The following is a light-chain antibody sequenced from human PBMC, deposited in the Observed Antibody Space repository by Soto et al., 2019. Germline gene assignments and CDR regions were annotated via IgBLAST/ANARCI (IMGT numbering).Light chain of an antibody. Sequence: EIVLTQFPGALSLSPGERVTLSCRASQTVSNTYLAWYQQKSGQAPKSLIYGASNRATGIPDRFSGSGSGTDFTLTISRLEPEDFAVYYCQQYGALPPTFGGGTKVESK. CDR1: QTVSNTY. CDR3: QQYGALPPT. J-gene: IGKJ4*01. CDR2: GAS. V-gene: IGKV3-20*01.